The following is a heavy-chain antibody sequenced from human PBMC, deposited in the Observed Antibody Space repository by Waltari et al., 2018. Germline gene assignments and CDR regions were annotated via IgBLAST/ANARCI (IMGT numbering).Heavy chain of an antibody. Sequence: QVQLQESGPGLVKPSETLSLTCAVSGYSISSGYYWGWIRQPPGKGLEWIGSIYQSGGTDYTPALKSRVTISVDTSKNQFSLKLGSVTAADTAVYYCASLDYDILTGYPRGFDYWGQGTLVTVSS. D-gene: IGHD3-9*01. CDR2: IYQSGGT. CDR3: ASLDYDILTGYPRGFDY. V-gene: IGHV4-38-2*01. CDR1: GYSISSGYY. J-gene: IGHJ4*02.